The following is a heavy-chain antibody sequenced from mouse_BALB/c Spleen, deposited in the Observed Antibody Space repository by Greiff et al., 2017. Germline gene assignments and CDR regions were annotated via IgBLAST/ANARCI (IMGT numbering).Heavy chain of an antibody. CDR3: ARSDWDWFAY. D-gene: IGHD4-1*01. CDR2: ISYSGST. CDR1: GYSITSDYA. V-gene: IGHV3-2*02. J-gene: IGHJ3*01. Sequence: EVQGVESGPGLVKPSQSLSLTCTVTGYSITSDYAWNWIRQFPGNQLEWMGYISYSGSTSYNPSLKSRISITRDTSKNQFFLQLNSVTTEDTATYYCARSDWDWFAYWGQGTLVTVSA.